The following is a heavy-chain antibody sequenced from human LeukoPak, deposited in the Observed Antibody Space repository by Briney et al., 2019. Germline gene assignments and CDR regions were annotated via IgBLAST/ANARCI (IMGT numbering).Heavy chain of an antibody. CDR2: IWYDGSNK. CDR3: AKDRRIAAAGPVGY. CDR1: GLTFSSYG. Sequence: PGRSLRLSCAASGLTFSSYGMHWVRQAPGKGLEWVAVIWYDGSNKYYADSVKGRFTISRDNSKNTLYLQMNSLRAEDTAVYYCAKDRRIAAAGPVGYWGQGTLVTVSS. V-gene: IGHV3-33*06. J-gene: IGHJ4*02. D-gene: IGHD6-13*01.